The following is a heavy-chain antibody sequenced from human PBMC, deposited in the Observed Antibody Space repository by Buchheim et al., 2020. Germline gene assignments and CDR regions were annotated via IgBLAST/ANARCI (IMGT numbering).Heavy chain of an antibody. CDR1: GFTFSSYS. CDR3: ARYDPASSSGEYYYCGMDV. J-gene: IGHJ6*02. CDR2: ISGSSRYI. D-gene: IGHD6-6*01. V-gene: IGHV3-21*01. Sequence: EVQLVESGGGLVKPGGSLRLSCAASGFTFSSYSMNWVRQAPGKGLEWVSSISGSSRYIYYGDSVKGRFTISRDNAKNSLYLQMNSLRAEDTAVYYCARYDPASSSGEYYYCGMDVWGQGTT.